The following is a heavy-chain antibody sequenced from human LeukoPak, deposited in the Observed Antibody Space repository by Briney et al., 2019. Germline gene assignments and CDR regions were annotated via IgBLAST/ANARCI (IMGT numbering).Heavy chain of an antibody. CDR3: ARYQNYGGNFDY. Sequence: SETLSLTCTVSGGSISSGGYYWSWIRQHPGKGLEWIGYIYYSGSTYYNPSLKSRVTISVDTFKNQFSLKLSSVTAAGTAVYYCARYQNYGGNFDYWGQGTLVTVSS. CDR1: GGSISSGGYY. CDR2: IYYSGST. J-gene: IGHJ4*02. V-gene: IGHV4-31*03. D-gene: IGHD4-23*01.